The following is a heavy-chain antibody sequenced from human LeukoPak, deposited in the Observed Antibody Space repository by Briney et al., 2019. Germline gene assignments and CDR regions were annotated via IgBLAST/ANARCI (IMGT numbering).Heavy chain of an antibody. Sequence: GGSLRLSCAASGFTVSSNYMSWVRQAPGKGLEWVSVIYSGGNTYYADSVKGRFTISRDNSKNTVFLQMNGLRAEGTAVYYCAREGMGYGDHYFDYWGQGALVTVSS. D-gene: IGHD4-17*01. CDR3: AREGMGYGDHYFDY. V-gene: IGHV3-53*01. J-gene: IGHJ4*02. CDR2: IYSGGNT. CDR1: GFTVSSNY.